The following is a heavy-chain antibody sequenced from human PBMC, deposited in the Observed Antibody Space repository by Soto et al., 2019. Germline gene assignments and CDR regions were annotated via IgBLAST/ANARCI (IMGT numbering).Heavy chain of an antibody. Sequence: QVQLGQSGAEVKKPGASVKVSCKASGYTFTSYGISWVRQAPGQGLEWMGWISAYNGNTNYAQKLQGRVTMTTDTSTSTAYMELRSLRSDDTAVYYCARDEDMITFGGVIGTDYWGQGTLVTVSS. J-gene: IGHJ4*02. CDR1: GYTFTSYG. D-gene: IGHD3-16*02. CDR2: ISAYNGNT. CDR3: ARDEDMITFGGVIGTDY. V-gene: IGHV1-18*01.